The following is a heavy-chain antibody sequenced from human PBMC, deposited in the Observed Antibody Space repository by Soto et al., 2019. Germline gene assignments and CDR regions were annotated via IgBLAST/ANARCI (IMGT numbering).Heavy chain of an antibody. V-gene: IGHV4-39*01. D-gene: IGHD3-10*01. CDR2: IYYSGST. CDR3: ARQVRMEAFDP. CDR1: GGSISSSSYY. J-gene: IGHJ5*02. Sequence: QLQLQESGPGLVKPSETLSLTCTVSGGSISSSSYYWGWIRQPPGKGLEWIGSIYYSGSTYYNPSLKSRVTISVDTSKNQFSLKLSSVTAADTAVYYCARQVRMEAFDPWGQGTLVTVSS.